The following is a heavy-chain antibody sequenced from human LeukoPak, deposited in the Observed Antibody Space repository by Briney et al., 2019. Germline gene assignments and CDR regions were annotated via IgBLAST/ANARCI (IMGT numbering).Heavy chain of an antibody. CDR1: GFSLSTSGMC. CDR2: IDWDDDK. J-gene: IGHJ4*02. V-gene: IGHV2-70*11. CDR3: ARAYYDSSGYLFDY. D-gene: IGHD3-22*01. Sequence: SGPALVKPTQTLTLTRTFSGFSLSTSGMCVSWIRQPPGKALEWLARIDWDDDKYYSTSLRTRLTISRDTSKNQVVLTMTNMDPVDTATYYCARAYYDSSGYLFDYWGQGTLVTVSS.